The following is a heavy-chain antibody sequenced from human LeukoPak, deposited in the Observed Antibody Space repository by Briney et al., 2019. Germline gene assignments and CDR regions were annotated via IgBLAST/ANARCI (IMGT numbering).Heavy chain of an antibody. D-gene: IGHD2-21*02. Sequence: SVKVSCKPSGCTLSSYGVTWVRQAPGQGLEWLGSIIPLFASTNTAQEFQGRVTITADDSTSTAYLELRSLRSEDTAVYYCASPYRLPSPGAFDFWGPGTLVTVSS. CDR1: GCTLSSYG. J-gene: IGHJ3*01. CDR2: IIPLFAST. V-gene: IGHV1-69*19. CDR3: ASPYRLPSPGAFDF.